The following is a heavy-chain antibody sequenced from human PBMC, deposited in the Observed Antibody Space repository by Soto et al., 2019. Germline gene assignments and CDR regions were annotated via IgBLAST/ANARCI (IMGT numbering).Heavy chain of an antibody. D-gene: IGHD1-26*01. Sequence: EVQLVESGGGLVQTGGSLRLSCAASGFTFSNNWMHWVRQAPGKGLVWVSRINGDGSRTNYADSVRGRFTISRDNAKNTLSLQMNSLRPEDTAVYYCPTVATGSYDWFDPWGQGTLVTVSS. CDR2: INGDGSRT. J-gene: IGHJ5*02. CDR3: PTVATGSYDWFDP. V-gene: IGHV3-74*01. CDR1: GFTFSNNW.